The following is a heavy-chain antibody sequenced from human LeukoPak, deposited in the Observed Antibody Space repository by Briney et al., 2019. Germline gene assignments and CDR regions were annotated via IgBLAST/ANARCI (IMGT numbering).Heavy chain of an antibody. J-gene: IGHJ1*01. Sequence: GASVKVSCKASGYTFTSYYIHWVRPAPGQGLEWMGIINPSGGSTSYPQKFQDRVTMTRDTSTSTVYMEMSSIKSDDTAIYYCARGVFGELEKLMFQHWGQGTLVTVSS. CDR2: INPSGGST. CDR3: ARGVFGELEKLMFQH. V-gene: IGHV1-46*01. D-gene: IGHD3-10*02. CDR1: GYTFTSYY.